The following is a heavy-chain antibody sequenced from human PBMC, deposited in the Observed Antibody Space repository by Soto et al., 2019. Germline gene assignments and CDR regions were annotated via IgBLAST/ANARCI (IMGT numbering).Heavy chain of an antibody. D-gene: IGHD2-21*02. J-gene: IGHJ6*02. Sequence: QVQLVESGGGVVQPGRSLRLSCAASGFTFSSYGMHWVRQAPGKGLEWVAVISYDGSNKYYADSVKGRFTISRDNSKNTFDLQMNSLRAEDTAVYYCAKDWDIVVVTAIRYGMDVWGQGTTVTVSS. CDR2: ISYDGSNK. CDR3: AKDWDIVVVTAIRYGMDV. CDR1: GFTFSSYG. V-gene: IGHV3-30*18.